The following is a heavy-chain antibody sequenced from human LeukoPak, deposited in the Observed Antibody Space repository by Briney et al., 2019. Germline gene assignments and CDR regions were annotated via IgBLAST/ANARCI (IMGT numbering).Heavy chain of an antibody. Sequence: ASVKVSCKASGYTFTGYYMHWVRQAPGQGLEWMGRINPNSGGTNYAQKFQGRVTMTRDTSISTAYMELSRLRSDDTAVYYCARDRRSITGTIDFDYWGQGTLVTVSS. J-gene: IGHJ4*02. CDR3: ARDRRSITGTIDFDY. CDR2: INPNSGGT. V-gene: IGHV1-2*06. CDR1: GYTFTGYY. D-gene: IGHD1-7*01.